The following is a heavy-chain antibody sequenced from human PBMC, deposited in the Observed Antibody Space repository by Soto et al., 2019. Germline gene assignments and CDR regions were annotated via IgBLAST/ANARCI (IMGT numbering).Heavy chain of an antibody. V-gene: IGHV4-30-4*01. D-gene: IGHD6-13*01. CDR1: GGSISSGDYY. CDR2: IYYSGST. CDR3: ARELVAAAGAFDY. Sequence: QVQLQESGPGLVKPSQTLSLTCTVSGGSISSGDYYWSWIRQPPGKGLEWIGYIYYSGSTYYNPSLKGRVXXSXDXXKNQFSLKLSSVTAADTAVYYCARELVAAAGAFDYWGQGTLVTVSS. J-gene: IGHJ4*02.